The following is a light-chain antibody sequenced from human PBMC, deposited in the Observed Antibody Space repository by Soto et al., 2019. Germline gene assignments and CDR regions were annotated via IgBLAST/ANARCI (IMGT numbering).Light chain of an antibody. CDR3: QQRCSSPRT. CDR2: GAS. Sequence: DIQMTQSPASLSASVGDRVTITCRASQTIHTYLNWYQHKPGKAPTLLIYGASTLQSGVPSRFAGSGSVTDFALTISSLQPEDFATYYCQQRCSSPRTFGGGTKVEIK. J-gene: IGKJ4*01. V-gene: IGKV1-39*01. CDR1: QTIHTY.